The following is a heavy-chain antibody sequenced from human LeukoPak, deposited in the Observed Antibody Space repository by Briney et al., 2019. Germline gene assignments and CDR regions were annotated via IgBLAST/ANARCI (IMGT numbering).Heavy chain of an antibody. V-gene: IGHV3-11*04. CDR3: ARDPPYTNDWPTYHSLDY. Sequence: GGSLRLSCAASGFTFSDYYMSWIRQAPGKGLEWVSYITGSSGTIYYADSVKGRFTISRDNAKNSVYLQLNSLRDEDTAVYYCARDPPYTNDWPTYHSLDYWGQGTLVTVSS. CDR1: GFTFSDYY. CDR2: ITGSSGTI. J-gene: IGHJ4*02. D-gene: IGHD3-16*01.